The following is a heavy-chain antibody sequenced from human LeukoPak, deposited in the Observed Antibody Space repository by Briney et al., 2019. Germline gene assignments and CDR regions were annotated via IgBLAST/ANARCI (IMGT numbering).Heavy chain of an antibody. CDR3: ARDADTNSRYSRFDY. V-gene: IGHV3-33*01. CDR1: GFIFSHYG. Sequence: GGSLRLSCAASGFIFSHYGMHWVRQTPCKGLEWVAVMWANGNDKYYVDSVKGRFTVSRDNSKNTVYLQMDSLRAEDIAVYHCARDADTNSRYSRFDYWGQGTLVTVSS. D-gene: IGHD2/OR15-2a*01. CDR2: MWANGNDK. J-gene: IGHJ4*02.